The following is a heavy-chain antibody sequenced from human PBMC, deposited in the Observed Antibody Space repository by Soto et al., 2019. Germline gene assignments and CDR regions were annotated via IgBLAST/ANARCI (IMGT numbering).Heavy chain of an antibody. V-gene: IGHV4-30-2*01. Sequence: TSETLSLTCAVSGGSISSGGYSWSWIRQPPGKGLEWIGYIYHSGSTYYNPSLKSRVTISVDRSKNQFSLKLSSVTAADTAVYYCVRDMQLWRLDSWGQGTLVTVSS. J-gene: IGHJ4*02. D-gene: IGHD2-21*01. CDR3: VRDMQLWRLDS. CDR1: GGSISSGGYS. CDR2: IYHSGST.